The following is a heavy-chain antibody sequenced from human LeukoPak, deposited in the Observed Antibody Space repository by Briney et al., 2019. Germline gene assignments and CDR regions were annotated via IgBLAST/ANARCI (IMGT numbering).Heavy chain of an antibody. V-gene: IGHV1-46*01. CDR2: INPSGGST. CDR1: GYTFTSYY. CDR3: ARNHYYDILTGSVTYGMDV. Sequence: GASVKVSCKASGYTFTSYYMHWVRQAPGQGLEWMGVINPSGGSTSYAQKFQGRVTMTRDTSTSTVYMELSSLRSDDTAVYYCARNHYYDILTGSVTYGMDVWGQGTTVTVSS. D-gene: IGHD3-9*01. J-gene: IGHJ6*02.